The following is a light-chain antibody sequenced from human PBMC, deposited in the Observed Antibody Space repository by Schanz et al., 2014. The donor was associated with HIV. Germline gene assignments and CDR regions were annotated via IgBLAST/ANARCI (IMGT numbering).Light chain of an antibody. J-gene: IGLJ1*01. CDR1: SNYFGSYNR. Sequence: QSALTQPASVSGSPGQSITISCTGTSNYFGSYNRVSWYQQRPGAAPKLVIYGDTERPSGVSIRFSGSRSGNTASLTISGLQPEDEADYYCSSCPRGNTYVFGSGTKLTVL. CDR2: GDT. V-gene: IGLV2-14*02. CDR3: SSCPRGNTYV.